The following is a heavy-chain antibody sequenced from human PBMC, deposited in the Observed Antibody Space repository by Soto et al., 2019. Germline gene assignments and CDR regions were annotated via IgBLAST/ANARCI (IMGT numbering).Heavy chain of an antibody. CDR2: ISSSSSTI. J-gene: IGHJ6*03. CDR1: GFTFSSYS. CDR3: ARVDAPPYSGSHCYYYKDV. V-gene: IGHV3-48*02. D-gene: IGHD6-13*01. Sequence: GGSLRLSCAASGFTFSSYSMNWVRQAPGKGLEWVSYISSSSSTIYYADSVKGRFTISRDNAKNSLYLQMNSLRDEDTAVYYCARVDAPPYSGSHCYYYKDVWGKGTTVTVSS.